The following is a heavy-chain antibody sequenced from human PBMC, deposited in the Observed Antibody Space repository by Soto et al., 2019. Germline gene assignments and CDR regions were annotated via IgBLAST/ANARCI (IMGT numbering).Heavy chain of an antibody. CDR3: TRESYDSSGYYHSSWFDP. D-gene: IGHD3-22*01. CDR1: GFTFTNYW. CDR2: INGDGTNT. Sequence: EVQLVDSGGGLVQPGGSLRLSCATSGFTFTNYWMHWVRQAPGKGLVWVSRINGDGTNTYYVDSVRGRFTTSRDNAKNTLYLQMNSLRAEDTAVYYCTRESYDSSGYYHSSWFDPWGQGTLVTVSS. J-gene: IGHJ5*02. V-gene: IGHV3-74*01.